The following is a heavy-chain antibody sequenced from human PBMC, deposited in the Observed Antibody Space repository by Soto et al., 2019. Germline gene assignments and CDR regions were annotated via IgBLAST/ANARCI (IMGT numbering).Heavy chain of an antibody. D-gene: IGHD3-22*01. V-gene: IGHV1-2*02. CDR2: INPNSGGT. CDR1: GYTFTGYY. CDR3: AGEIRYYYDSSGYYYGSY. J-gene: IGHJ4*02. Sequence: AASVKVSCKASGYTFTGYYMHWVRQAPGQGLEWMGWINPNSGGTNYAQKFQGRVTMTRDTSISTAYMELSRLRSDDTAVYYCAGEIRYYYDSSGYYYGSYWGQGTLVTVS.